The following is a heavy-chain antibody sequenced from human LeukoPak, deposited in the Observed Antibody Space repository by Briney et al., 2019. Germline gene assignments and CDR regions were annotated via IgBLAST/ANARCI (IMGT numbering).Heavy chain of an antibody. Sequence: GASVKVSCKASGGTFSSYAISWVRQAPGQGLEWMGRIIPILGIANYAKKFQGRVTITADKSTSTAYMELSSLRSEETAVYYCAREHSGGWYGSDYWGQGTLVTVSS. D-gene: IGHD6-19*01. J-gene: IGHJ4*02. CDR2: IIPILGIA. CDR3: AREHSGGWYGSDY. CDR1: GGTFSSYA. V-gene: IGHV1-69*04.